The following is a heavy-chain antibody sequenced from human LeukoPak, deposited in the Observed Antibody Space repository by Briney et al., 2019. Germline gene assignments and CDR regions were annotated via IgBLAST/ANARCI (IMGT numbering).Heavy chain of an antibody. D-gene: IGHD3-3*01. CDR1: GGSISSSSYY. CDR2: IYYSGNT. Sequence: SETLSLTCTVSGGSISSSSYYWGWIRQSPGKGLEWIGSIYYSGNTYYNPSLKSRVTISVDTSKNQFSLKLSSVTAADTAVYYCARVTVFGVGSYFDYWGQGTLVTVSS. CDR3: ARVTVFGVGSYFDY. J-gene: IGHJ4*02. V-gene: IGHV4-39*01.